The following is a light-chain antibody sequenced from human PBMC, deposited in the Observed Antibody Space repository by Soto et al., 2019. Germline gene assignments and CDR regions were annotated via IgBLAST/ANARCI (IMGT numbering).Light chain of an antibody. CDR1: SSDVGAYNS. CDR3: CSSAPESTYV. J-gene: IGLJ1*01. Sequence: QSVLAQPASVSGSPGQSITISCTGTSSDVGAYNSVSWYQQHPHKAPQVIIYKGTQRPSGVSHRFSGSTSGNVASLTISGLQADDEADYFCCSSAPESTYVFGSGTKLTVL. CDR2: KGT. V-gene: IGLV2-23*01.